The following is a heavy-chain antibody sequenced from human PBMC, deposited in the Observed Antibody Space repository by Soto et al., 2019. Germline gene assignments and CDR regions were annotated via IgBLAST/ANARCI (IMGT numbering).Heavy chain of an antibody. J-gene: IGHJ6*02. Sequence: EMQLVESGGGLVQPGGSLRLSCVASGFRLSNHFMNWVRQAPGKGLEWVATIKEDGREKYYVESVEGRFTISRDNAKNSLYLEVSNVRAGDTAGYCCARPRFRGMDVWGQGTTVTVSS. CDR2: IKEDGREK. D-gene: IGHD3-10*01. V-gene: IGHV3-7*03. CDR3: ARPRFRGMDV. CDR1: GFRLSNHF.